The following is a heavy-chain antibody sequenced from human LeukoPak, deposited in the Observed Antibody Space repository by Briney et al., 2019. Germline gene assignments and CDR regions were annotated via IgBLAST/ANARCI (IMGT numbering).Heavy chain of an antibody. CDR3: ARAPFYGDYDFGAFDI. V-gene: IGHV4-61*08. CDR1: GGSISSGGYY. Sequence: SQTLSLTCTVSGGSISSGGYYWSWIRQPPGKGLEWIGYIYYSGSTNYNPSLKSRVTISVDTSKNQFSLKLSSVTAADTAVYYCARAPFYGDYDFGAFDIWGQGTMVTVSS. CDR2: IYYSGST. D-gene: IGHD4-17*01. J-gene: IGHJ3*02.